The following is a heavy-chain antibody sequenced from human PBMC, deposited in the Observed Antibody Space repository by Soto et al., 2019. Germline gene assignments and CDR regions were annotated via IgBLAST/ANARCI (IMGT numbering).Heavy chain of an antibody. V-gene: IGHV4-34*01. J-gene: IGHJ6*02. CDR2: INHSGST. D-gene: IGHD3-22*01. CDR1: GGSFSGCY. Sequence: SETLSLTCAVYGGSFSGCYWSWIRQPPGKGLEWIGEINHSGSTNYNPSLKSRVTISVDTSKNQFSLKLSSVTAADTAVYYCARATYYYDSSGYPWYYYYGMDVWGQGTTVTVSS. CDR3: ARATYYYDSSGYPWYYYYGMDV.